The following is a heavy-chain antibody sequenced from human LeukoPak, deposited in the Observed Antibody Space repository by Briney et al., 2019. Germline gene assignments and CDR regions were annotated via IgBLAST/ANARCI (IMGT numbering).Heavy chain of an antibody. J-gene: IGHJ3*02. CDR1: GFTFSYYW. Sequence: GGSLRLSCAASGFTFSYYWMSSVRQAPGKGLEWVANIKQDGSDKYYVDSVKGRFTISRDNAKNSLYLQMNSLSAEDTAMYYCTRDLTNWNDATFDIWGQGTMVTVSS. CDR3: TRDLTNWNDATFDI. CDR2: IKQDGSDK. D-gene: IGHD1-1*01. V-gene: IGHV3-7*01.